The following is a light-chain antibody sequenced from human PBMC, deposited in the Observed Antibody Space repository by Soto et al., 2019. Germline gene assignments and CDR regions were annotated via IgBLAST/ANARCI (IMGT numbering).Light chain of an antibody. CDR1: SSDVGSYNL. CDR2: EVS. V-gene: IGLV2-23*02. Sequence: QSALTQPASVSGSPGHSITISCTGTSSDVGSYNLVSWYQQHPGKAPKLMIYEVSKRPSGVSNRFSGSKSGNTASLTISGLQAEDEADYYCCSYAGSSTRYVFGTGTKLTVL. CDR3: CSYAGSSTRYV. J-gene: IGLJ1*01.